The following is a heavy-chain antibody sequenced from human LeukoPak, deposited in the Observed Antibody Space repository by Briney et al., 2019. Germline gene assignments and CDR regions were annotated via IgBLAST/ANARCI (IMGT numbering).Heavy chain of an antibody. Sequence: DPSETLSLTCTVSGGSISSYYWSWIRQPPGKGLEWIGYIYYSGSTNYNPSLKSRVTISVDTSKNQFSLKLSSVTAADTAVYYCARSRGGFGDYWGQGTLVTVSS. J-gene: IGHJ4*02. D-gene: IGHD3-10*01. V-gene: IGHV4-59*08. CDR3: ARSRGGFGDY. CDR1: GGSISSYY. CDR2: IYYSGST.